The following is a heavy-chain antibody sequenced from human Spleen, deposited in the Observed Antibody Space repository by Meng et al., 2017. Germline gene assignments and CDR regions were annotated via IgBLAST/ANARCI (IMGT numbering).Heavy chain of an antibody. Sequence: EVQLLESGGGLVQPGGSMRLSCAASGFTFSSYSMNWVRQAPGKGLEWVSRIDGDGSSTTYADSVKGRFTISRDNTKNTVYLQMNSLRVDDTAVYYCAGGGNWFDPWGLGTLVTVSS. CDR2: IDGDGSST. CDR3: AGGGNWFDP. J-gene: IGHJ5*02. V-gene: IGHV3-74*02. D-gene: IGHD3-16*01. CDR1: GFTFSSYS.